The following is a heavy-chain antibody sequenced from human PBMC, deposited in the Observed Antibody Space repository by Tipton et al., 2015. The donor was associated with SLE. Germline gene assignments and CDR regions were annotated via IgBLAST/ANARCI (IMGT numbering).Heavy chain of an antibody. CDR3: AREVWESSGSFDY. CDR1: GFTFSSYA. Sequence: SLRLSCAASGFTFSSYAMHWVRQAPGKGLEWVSYISSSGSTIYYADSVKGRFTISRDNAKNSLYLQMNSLRAEDTAVYYCAREVWESSGSFDYWGQGTLVTVSS. CDR2: ISSSGSTI. V-gene: IGHV3-48*03. D-gene: IGHD6-19*01. J-gene: IGHJ4*02.